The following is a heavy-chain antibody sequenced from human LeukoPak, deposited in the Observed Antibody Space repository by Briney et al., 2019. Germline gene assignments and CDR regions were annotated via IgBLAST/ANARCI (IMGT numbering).Heavy chain of an antibody. CDR1: GFTFSSYA. CDR2: ISGSGGST. D-gene: IGHD3-10*01. V-gene: IGHV3-23*01. J-gene: IGHJ4*02. CDR3: ARLIPPHYGPFY. Sequence: PPGGSLRLSCAASGFTFSSYAMSWVRQAPGKGLEWVSAISGSGGSTYYADSVKGRFTISRDNSKNTLYLQMNSLRAEDTAVYYCARLIPPHYGPFYWGQGTLVTVSS.